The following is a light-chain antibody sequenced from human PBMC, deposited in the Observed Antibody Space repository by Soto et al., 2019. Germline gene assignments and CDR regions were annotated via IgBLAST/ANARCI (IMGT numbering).Light chain of an antibody. Sequence: DIQMTQSPSSLSASVGDRVTTTCQASQDISNYLNWYQQKPGKAPKLLIYDASNLETGVPSRFSGSGSGTDFTFTISSLQPEDIATYYCQRTFGPGTKVDIK. CDR1: QDISNY. CDR3: QRT. CDR2: DAS. V-gene: IGKV1-33*01. J-gene: IGKJ3*01.